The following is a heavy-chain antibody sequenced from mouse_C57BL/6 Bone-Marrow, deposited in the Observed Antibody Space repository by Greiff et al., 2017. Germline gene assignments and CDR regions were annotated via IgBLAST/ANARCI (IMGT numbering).Heavy chain of an antibody. V-gene: IGHV2-4*01. CDR3: AKRYYGSYYYAMDY. Sequence: VKLMESGPGLVQPSQSLSITCTVSGFSLTSYGVHWVRQPPGKGLEWLGVIWSGGSTDYNAAFISRLSISKDNSKSQVFFKMNSLQADDTAIYYCAKRYYGSYYYAMDYWGQGTSVTVSS. CDR1: GFSLTSYG. J-gene: IGHJ4*01. D-gene: IGHD1-1*01. CDR2: IWSGGST.